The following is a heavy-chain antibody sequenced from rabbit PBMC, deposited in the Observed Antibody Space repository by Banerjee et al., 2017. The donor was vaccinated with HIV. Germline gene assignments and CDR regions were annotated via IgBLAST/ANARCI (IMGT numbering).Heavy chain of an antibody. CDR3: ARGPYSGGGYEYYFNL. J-gene: IGHJ4*01. D-gene: IGHD1-1*01. CDR1: GFSFSSSYW. CDR2: IYVGSSGST. Sequence: QEQLVESGGDLVQPEGSLTLTCTASGFSFSSSYWICWVRQAPGKGLEWIACIYVGSSGSTAYASWAKGRFTISKTSSTTVTLQMTSLTAADTATYFCARGPYSGGGYEYYFNLWGPGTLVTVS. V-gene: IGHV1S45*01.